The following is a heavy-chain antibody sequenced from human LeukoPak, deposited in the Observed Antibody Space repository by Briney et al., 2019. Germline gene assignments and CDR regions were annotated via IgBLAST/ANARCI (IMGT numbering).Heavy chain of an antibody. J-gene: IGHJ6*02. CDR2: IGSSSEST. CDR3: AKITGGGMDV. CDR1: GFTFSSYG. Sequence: GRSLRLSCAASGFTFSSYGMHWVRQAPGKGLEWVSSIGSSSESTYYADSVKGRFTISRDNSRNTLYLQMNSLRGEDTAVYYCAKITGGGMDVWGQGTTVTVSS. D-gene: IGHD7-27*01. V-gene: IGHV3-23*01.